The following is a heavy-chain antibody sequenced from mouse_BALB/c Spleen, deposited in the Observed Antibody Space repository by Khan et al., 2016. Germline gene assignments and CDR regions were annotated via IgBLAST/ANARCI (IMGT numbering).Heavy chain of an antibody. CDR3: ARRVRWYFDV. CDR1: GYIFTDYS. Sequence: QFQLVQSGPELKKPGETVKISCKASGYIFTDYSIHWVKQTPGKGLKWMGWKKTETDEPTYADDFKGRVAFSLETSATTAYLHINNLKKEDTATYFCARRVRWYFDVWGAGTTVTVSS. CDR2: KKTETDEP. J-gene: IGHJ1*01. V-gene: IGHV9-2-1*01. D-gene: IGHD2-14*01.